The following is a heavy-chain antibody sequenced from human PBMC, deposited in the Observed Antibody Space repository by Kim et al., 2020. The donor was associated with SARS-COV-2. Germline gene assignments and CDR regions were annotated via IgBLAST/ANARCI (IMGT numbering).Heavy chain of an antibody. CDR1: GFTFGTYW. J-gene: IGHJ4*02. V-gene: IGHV3-74*01. CDR3: VTVKQQLHI. Sequence: GGSLRLSCAASGFTFGTYWMHWVRQAPGKGLVWVSLIDNDGTYIDYADSVRGRFTISRDNAKNTLYLQMDSLRAEDTAVYYCVTVKQQLHIWGQGTLVTVSS. D-gene: IGHD6-13*01. CDR2: IDNDGTYI.